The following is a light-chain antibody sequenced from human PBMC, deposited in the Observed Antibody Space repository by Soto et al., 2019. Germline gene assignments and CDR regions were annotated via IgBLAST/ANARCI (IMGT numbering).Light chain of an antibody. CDR2: DAS. V-gene: IGKV3-11*01. CDR3: QQRDNWPPIT. Sequence: EIVMTQSPATLSVSPGERATLSCRASQGVSSYLAWYQQKPGQAPRLLIYDASNRATGIPARFSGSGSGTDFTLTISSLEPEDFAVYYCQQRDNWPPITFGQGTRLEIK. CDR1: QGVSSY. J-gene: IGKJ5*01.